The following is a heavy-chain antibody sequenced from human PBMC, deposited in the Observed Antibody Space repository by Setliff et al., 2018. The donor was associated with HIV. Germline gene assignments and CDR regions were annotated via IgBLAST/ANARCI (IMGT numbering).Heavy chain of an antibody. CDR3: ARDWRSGYDLNFDY. CDR2: ISGSGTYI. CDR1: GFNFNTYS. D-gene: IGHD5-12*01. Sequence: GGSLRLSCEASGFNFNTYSMNWVRQAPGKGPETVASISGSGTYIYYGESLKGRITISRDNAKNSLDLQIDSLRAEDAAVYYCARDWRSGYDLNFDYWGQGTLVTVSS. J-gene: IGHJ4*02. V-gene: IGHV3-21*01.